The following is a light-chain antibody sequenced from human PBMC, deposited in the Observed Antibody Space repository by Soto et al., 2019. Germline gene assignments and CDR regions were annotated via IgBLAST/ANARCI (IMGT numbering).Light chain of an antibody. V-gene: IGLV2-8*01. CDR1: SSDVGSCDC. Sequence: QSALTQPPSASGSPGQSVTISCTGTSSDVGSCDCVSWYQQHPGKAPKLMIYEVTKRPSGVPDRFSGSKSGSTASLTVSGLQAEDEADYYCSSYAGFNNVVFGGGTKLTVL. CDR3: SSYAGFNNVV. CDR2: EVT. J-gene: IGLJ2*01.